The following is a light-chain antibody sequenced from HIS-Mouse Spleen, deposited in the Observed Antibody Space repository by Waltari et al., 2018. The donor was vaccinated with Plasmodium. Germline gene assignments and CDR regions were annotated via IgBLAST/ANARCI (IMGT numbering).Light chain of an antibody. CDR2: AAS. CDR3: QQYNSRPFT. J-gene: IGKJ3*01. V-gene: IGKV3-15*01. CDR1: QSVSSY. Sequence: DIVMTQSPSTLSVSPGERATLTCRASQSVSSYLAWYQQKPGQAPKLLIYAASTMATGIPARFSGSGSGTEFTLTISSLQSEDFAVYYCQQYNSRPFTFGPGTKVEIK.